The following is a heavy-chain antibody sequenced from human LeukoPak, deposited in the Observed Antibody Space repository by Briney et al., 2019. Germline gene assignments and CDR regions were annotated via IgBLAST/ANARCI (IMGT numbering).Heavy chain of an antibody. Sequence: PGGSLRLSCAASGFTFSSYGMHWVRQAPGKGLEWVAVISYDGSNKYYAGSVKGRFTTSRDNSKNTLYLQMNSLRAEDTAVYYCANFSAWGQGTLVTVSS. J-gene: IGHJ5*02. V-gene: IGHV3-30*18. CDR2: ISYDGSNK. CDR3: ANFSA. CDR1: GFTFSSYG.